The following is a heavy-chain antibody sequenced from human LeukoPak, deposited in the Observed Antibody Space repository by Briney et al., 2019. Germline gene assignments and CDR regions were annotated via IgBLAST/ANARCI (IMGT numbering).Heavy chain of an antibody. D-gene: IGHD2-8*02. Sequence: GGSLRLSCAASGFTFSDYYMSWIRQAPGKGLEWVSYISSSGSTIYYADSVKGRFTISRDNAKNSLYLQMNSLRAEDTAVYYCARLVFVSAYLYYFDYWGQGTLVTVSS. J-gene: IGHJ4*02. CDR2: ISSSGSTI. V-gene: IGHV3-11*01. CDR1: GFTFSDYY. CDR3: ARLVFVSAYLYYFDY.